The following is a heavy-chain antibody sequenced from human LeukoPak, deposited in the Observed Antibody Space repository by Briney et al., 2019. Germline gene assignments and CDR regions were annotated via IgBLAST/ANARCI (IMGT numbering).Heavy chain of an antibody. J-gene: IGHJ4*02. V-gene: IGHV4-39*01. CDR1: GGSISSSSYY. CDR2: IYYSGST. D-gene: IGHD2-8*01. Sequence: SETLSLTCTVSGGSISSSSYYWGWIRQPPGQGLEWIGSIYYSGSTYYNPSLKSRVTISVDTSKNQFSLKLSSVTAADTAVYYCARLLNGGDYWGQGTLVTVSS. CDR3: ARLLNGGDY.